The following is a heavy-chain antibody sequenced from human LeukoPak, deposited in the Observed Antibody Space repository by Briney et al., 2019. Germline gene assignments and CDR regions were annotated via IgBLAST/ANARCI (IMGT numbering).Heavy chain of an antibody. Sequence: ASVKVSCKASGYTFTGYYMHWVRQAPGQGLEWMGWINPNSGGTNYAQKFQGWVTMTRDTSISTAYMELSRLRSDDAAVYYCARDTSKAVWGSYRSLGYWGQGTLVTVSS. J-gene: IGHJ4*02. D-gene: IGHD3-16*02. V-gene: IGHV1-2*04. CDR3: ARDTSKAVWGSYRSLGY. CDR1: GYTFTGYY. CDR2: INPNSGGT.